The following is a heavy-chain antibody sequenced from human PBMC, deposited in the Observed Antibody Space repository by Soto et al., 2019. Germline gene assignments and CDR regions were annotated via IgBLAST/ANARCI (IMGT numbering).Heavy chain of an antibody. Sequence: ASVKVSCKASGDTFTGYYMHWVRQAPGQGLEYMGWIKPNSGDTRYTQKFQGWVTMTGDTSISTVYMEVSGLKSDDTAVYYCARELRMGTEAKAFDIWGQGTMVTVSS. CDR1: GDTFTGYY. V-gene: IGHV1-2*04. CDR2: IKPNSGDT. CDR3: ARELRMGTEAKAFDI. D-gene: IGHD7-27*01. J-gene: IGHJ3*02.